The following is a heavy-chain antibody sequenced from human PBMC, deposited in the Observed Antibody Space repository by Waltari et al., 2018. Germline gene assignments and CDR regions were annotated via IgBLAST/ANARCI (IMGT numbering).Heavy chain of an antibody. J-gene: IGHJ4*02. Sequence: QVQLVESGGGVVQPGRSLRLSCAPSGFTFSSYGMHWFRRAPGKGLEWVAVIWYDGNNKYYADSVKGRFTISRDNSKNTLFLQVNSLRAEDTAVYYCARSDYEILTGCDYWGQGTLVTVSS. CDR2: IWYDGNNK. CDR3: ARSDYEILTGCDY. CDR1: GFTFSSYG. D-gene: IGHD3-9*01. V-gene: IGHV3-33*01.